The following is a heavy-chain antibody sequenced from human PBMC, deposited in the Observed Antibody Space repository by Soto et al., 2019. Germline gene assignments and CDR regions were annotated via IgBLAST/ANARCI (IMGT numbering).Heavy chain of an antibody. CDR3: AKDLDWTVAGIDY. CDR1: GFTFDDYA. J-gene: IGHJ4*02. D-gene: IGHD6-19*01. Sequence: EVQLVESGGGLVQPGRSLRLSCAASGFTFDDYAMHWVRQAPGKGLEWVSGISWNSGSIGYADSVKGRFTISRDNAKNSLYLQMNSLRAEDTALYYCAKDLDWTVAGIDYWGQGTLVTVSS. V-gene: IGHV3-9*01. CDR2: ISWNSGSI.